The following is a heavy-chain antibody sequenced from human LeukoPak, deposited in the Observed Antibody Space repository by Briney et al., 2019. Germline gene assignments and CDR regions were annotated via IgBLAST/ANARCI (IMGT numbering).Heavy chain of an antibody. Sequence: SETLSLTCTVSGGSISSYYWSWIRQPPGKGLEWIGYIYYSGSTNYNPSLKSRVTISVDTSKNQFSLKLSSVTAADTAVYYCARQDGDYSYWFDPWGQGTLVTVSS. V-gene: IGHV4-59*08. J-gene: IGHJ5*02. CDR1: GGSISSYY. CDR3: ARQDGDYSYWFDP. CDR2: IYYSGST. D-gene: IGHD4-17*01.